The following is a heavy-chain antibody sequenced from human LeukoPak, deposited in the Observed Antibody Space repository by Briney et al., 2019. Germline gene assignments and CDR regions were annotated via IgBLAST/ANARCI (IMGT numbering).Heavy chain of an antibody. CDR3: ARGPIDILTGHNWFDP. D-gene: IGHD3-9*01. CDR1: GGSISSSSYY. CDR2: IYYSGST. J-gene: IGHJ5*02. V-gene: IGHV4-39*07. Sequence: SETLSLTCTVSGGSISSSSYYWGWIRQPPGKGLEWIGSIYYSGSTYYNPSLKSRVTISVDTSKNQFSLKLSSVTAADTAVYYCARGPIDILTGHNWFDPWGQGTLVTVSS.